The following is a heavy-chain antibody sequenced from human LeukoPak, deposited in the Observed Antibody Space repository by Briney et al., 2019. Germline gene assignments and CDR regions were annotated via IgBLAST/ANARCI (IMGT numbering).Heavy chain of an antibody. CDR3: ARSQWDLTYYLGS. D-gene: IGHD1-26*01. Sequence: GGSLRLSCAASGFSFSSCAMSWVRQSPGKGLEWVSSSCGSGDNTYYADSVEGRFTISMDNSNNTLFLHMRSLRGEDTAIYFCARSQWDLTYYLGSWGQGTLVAASS. J-gene: IGHJ4*02. V-gene: IGHV3-23*01. CDR2: SCGSGDNT. CDR1: GFSFSSCA.